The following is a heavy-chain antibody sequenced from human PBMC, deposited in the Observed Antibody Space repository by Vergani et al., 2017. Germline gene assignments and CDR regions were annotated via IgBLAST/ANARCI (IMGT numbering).Heavy chain of an antibody. CDR2: IGKDGINT. V-gene: IGHV3-30*02. CDR3: AKYLRDSTDGLPDS. J-gene: IGHJ4*02. D-gene: IGHD2-21*02. Sequence: QVQLVESAGGVVQPGGSLGLPCAAFGLTFSNFGMQWIRQAPGKGLEWLAYIGKDGINTRYRDAVKGRFTVSRDNSKDILYLQMDSLRSEDTALYYCAKYLRDSTDGLPDSWGPGTLVIVSS. CDR1: GLTFSNFG.